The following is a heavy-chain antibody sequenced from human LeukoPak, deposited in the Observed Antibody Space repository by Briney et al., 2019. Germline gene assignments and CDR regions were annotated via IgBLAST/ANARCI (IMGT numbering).Heavy chain of an antibody. Sequence: GGSLRLYCAASGFSFSAFWMTWLRQAPGKGLDWVANIKQDGSEKNYVESVKGRFSISRDNAKKSLYLQMNSLRAEDTAVYYCARDYYGSGSYYDRWGQGTLVTVS. CDR2: IKQDGSEK. CDR1: GFSFSAFW. J-gene: IGHJ5*02. V-gene: IGHV3-7*01. D-gene: IGHD3-10*01. CDR3: ARDYYGSGSYYDR.